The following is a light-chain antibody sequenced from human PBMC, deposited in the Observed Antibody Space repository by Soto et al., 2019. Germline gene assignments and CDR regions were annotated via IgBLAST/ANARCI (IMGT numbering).Light chain of an antibody. Sequence: DIQMTQSPSALSASVGDRGPLPCRASQSISSCVAWYQQKPGKAPKLLIYDASNLQSGVPSRVSGSGSGTEFTRTIGRLQPDDCATCYCQHYNSYSFGQGTKVDI. V-gene: IGKV1-5*01. J-gene: IGKJ1*01. CDR1: QSISSC. CDR3: QHYNSYS. CDR2: DAS.